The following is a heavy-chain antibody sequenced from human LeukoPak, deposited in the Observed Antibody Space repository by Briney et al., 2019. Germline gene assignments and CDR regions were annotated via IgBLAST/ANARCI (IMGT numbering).Heavy chain of an antibody. Sequence: GASAKVSCKVSGYTLTELSMHWVRQAPGKGLEWMGGFDPEDGETIYAQKFQGRVTMTEDTSTDTAYMELSSLRSEDTAVYHCATKGSMYCSGGSCFWSWGQGTLVTVSS. CDR3: ATKGSMYCSGGSCFWS. CDR2: FDPEDGET. J-gene: IGHJ5*02. CDR1: GYTLTELS. V-gene: IGHV1-24*01. D-gene: IGHD2-15*01.